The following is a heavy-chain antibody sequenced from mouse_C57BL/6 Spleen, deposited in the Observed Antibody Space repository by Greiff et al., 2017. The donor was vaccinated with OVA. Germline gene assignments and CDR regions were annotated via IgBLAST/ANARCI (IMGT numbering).Heavy chain of an antibody. CDR3: ERQRVYYDGSDYVGY. Sequence: EVKLVESGGGLVKPGGSLKLSCAASGFTFSSYTMSWVRQTPEKRLEWVATISGGGGNTYYPDSVKGRFTISRDNAKNTLYMQMSSLRSEEPALYYCERQRVYYDGSDYVGYWGQGTTLTVST. CDR2: ISGGGGNT. J-gene: IGHJ2*01. D-gene: IGHD1-1*01. CDR1: GFTFSSYT. V-gene: IGHV5-9*01.